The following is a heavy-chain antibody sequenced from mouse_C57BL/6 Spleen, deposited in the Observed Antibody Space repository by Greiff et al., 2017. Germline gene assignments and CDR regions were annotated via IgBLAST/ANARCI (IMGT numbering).Heavy chain of an antibody. CDR3: ARQAQATEFAY. CDR2: ISGGGGNT. J-gene: IGHJ3*01. CDR1: GFTFSSYT. V-gene: IGHV5-9*01. D-gene: IGHD3-2*02. Sequence: EVQVVESGGGLVKPGGSLKLSCAASGFTFSSYTMSWVRQTPEKRLEWVATISGGGGNTYYPDSVKGRFTISRDSAKNTLYLQMSSLRSEDTALYYCARQAQATEFAYWGQGTLVTVSA.